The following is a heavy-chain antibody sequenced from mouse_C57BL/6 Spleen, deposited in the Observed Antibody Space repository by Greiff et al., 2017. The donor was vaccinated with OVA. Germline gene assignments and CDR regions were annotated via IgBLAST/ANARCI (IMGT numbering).Heavy chain of an antibody. CDR2: FYPGSGSI. CDR1: GYTFTEYT. V-gene: IGHV1-62-2*01. CDR3: ARHEVDGNYGFAY. D-gene: IGHD2-1*01. Sequence: VKLVESGAELVKPGASVKLSCKASGYTFTEYTIHWVKQRSGQGLEWIGWFYPGSGSIKYNEKFKDKATLTADKSSSTVYMELSRVTAEDSAVYVGARHEVDGNYGFAYWGQGTLVTVSA. J-gene: IGHJ3*01.